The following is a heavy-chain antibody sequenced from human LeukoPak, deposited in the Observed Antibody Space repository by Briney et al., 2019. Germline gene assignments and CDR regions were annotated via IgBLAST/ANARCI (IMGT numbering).Heavy chain of an antibody. V-gene: IGHV1-69*13. CDR2: IIPIFGTA. Sequence: GASVKVSCKASGGTFSSYAISWVRQAPGQGLEWMGGIIPIFGTANYAQKFQGRVTITADESTSTAYMELSSLRSEDTAVYYCARGYCSSTSSYDGSYYYYMDVWGKGTTVTVSS. CDR1: GGTFSSYA. CDR3: ARGYCSSTSSYDGSYYYYMDV. D-gene: IGHD2-2*01. J-gene: IGHJ6*03.